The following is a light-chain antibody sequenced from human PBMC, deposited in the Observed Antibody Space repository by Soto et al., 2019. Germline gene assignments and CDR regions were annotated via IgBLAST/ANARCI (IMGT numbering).Light chain of an antibody. V-gene: IGKV3-11*01. CDR2: GAS. Sequence: EIVLTQSPATLSLSPGERATLSCRASQRVSSYLAWYQQKPGQAPRLLIYGASNRATGIPARFSGSGSGTDFSLTISSLESEDFAVYYCQHRGKWPRTFGQGTKLEIK. J-gene: IGKJ2*01. CDR1: QRVSSY. CDR3: QHRGKWPRT.